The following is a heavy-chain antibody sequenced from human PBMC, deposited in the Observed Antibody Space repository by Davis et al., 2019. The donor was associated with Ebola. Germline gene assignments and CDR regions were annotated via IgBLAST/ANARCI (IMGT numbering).Heavy chain of an antibody. CDR2: IWFDGNTK. D-gene: IGHD2-8*02. Sequence: GGSLRLSCTASGFTFRDYGMNWVRQAPGKGLEWVTIIWFDGNTKFYADSVEGRFTVSRDNFRHTLYLQMNSLRADDTAVYYCVRFGGYCSGHFCPTNYYGMDVWGQGTTVTVAS. CDR3: VRFGGYCSGHFCPTNYYGMDV. CDR1: GFTFRDYG. V-gene: IGHV3-33*01. J-gene: IGHJ6*02.